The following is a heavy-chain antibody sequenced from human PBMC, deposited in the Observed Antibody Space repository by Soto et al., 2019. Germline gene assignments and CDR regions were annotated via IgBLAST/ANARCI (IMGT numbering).Heavy chain of an antibody. D-gene: IGHD3-3*01. CDR2: ISGSVGTR. CDR3: ATSRPLSHFEFWSDYLDS. Sequence: EVQLLESGGGLAQPGGSLRLSCAASGFTFSSYAMSWVRQAPGKGLEWVSVISGSVGTRYYADSVKGRFIISRDNSKNTLYLQMNSLRAEDTAVYYCATSRPLSHFEFWSDYLDSWGQGTLVTVSS. J-gene: IGHJ4*02. V-gene: IGHV3-23*01. CDR1: GFTFSSYA.